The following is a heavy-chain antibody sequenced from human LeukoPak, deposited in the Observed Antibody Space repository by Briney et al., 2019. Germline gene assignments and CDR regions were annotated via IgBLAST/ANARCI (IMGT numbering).Heavy chain of an antibody. V-gene: IGHV1-46*01. CDR2: INPSGGST. J-gene: IGHJ3*02. CDR3: AREDYDILTGYGAFDI. Sequence: ASVKVSCKASGYTFTSYYMHWVRQAPGQGLEWMGIINPSGGSTSCAQKFQGRVTMTRDTSTSTVYMELSSLRSEDTAVYYCAREDYDILTGYGAFDIWGQGTMVTVSS. CDR1: GYTFTSYY. D-gene: IGHD3-9*01.